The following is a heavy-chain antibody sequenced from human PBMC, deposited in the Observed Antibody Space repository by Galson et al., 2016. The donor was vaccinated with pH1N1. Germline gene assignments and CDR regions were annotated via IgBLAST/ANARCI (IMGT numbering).Heavy chain of an antibody. J-gene: IGHJ4*02. CDR2: ISGSGGDT. D-gene: IGHD3-22*01. CDR3: ARVRSSGYNYAQHFVD. CDR1: GFTFNIFA. Sequence: SLRLSCAASGFTFNIFAMSWVRQAPGKGPEWVSSISGSGGDTYYGDSVKGRFTISRDSSKNTLYLQMNNLRREDTAFYYCARVRSSGYNYAQHFVDWGQGTRVTVSS. V-gene: IGHV3-23*01.